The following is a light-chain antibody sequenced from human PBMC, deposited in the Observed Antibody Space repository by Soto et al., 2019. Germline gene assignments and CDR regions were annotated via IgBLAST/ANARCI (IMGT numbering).Light chain of an antibody. CDR2: AAS. CDR1: QSVSGW. CDR3: QQANSFPFT. V-gene: IGKV1-12*01. Sequence: TQSPSSLSASVGATVPVXWRASQSVSGWLAWYQQKPGKAPKLLIYAASTLQSGVPSRFSGSGSGTDFTLTITSLQPEDFATYYCQQANSFPFTFGQGTRLENK. J-gene: IGKJ5*01.